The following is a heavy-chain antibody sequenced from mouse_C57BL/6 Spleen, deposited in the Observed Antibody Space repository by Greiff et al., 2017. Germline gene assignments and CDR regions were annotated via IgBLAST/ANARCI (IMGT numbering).Heavy chain of an antibody. Sequence: QVQLKESGPGLVQPSQSLSITCTVSGFSLTSYGVHWVRQSPGKGLEWLGVIWSGGSTDYNAAFISRLGISKDNSKSQVFFKMNSLQADDTAIDYCARGMITTAYWYFDVWGTGTTVTVSS. CDR1: GFSLTSYG. J-gene: IGHJ1*03. V-gene: IGHV2-2*01. CDR2: IWSGGST. CDR3: ARGMITTAYWYFDV. D-gene: IGHD2-4*01.